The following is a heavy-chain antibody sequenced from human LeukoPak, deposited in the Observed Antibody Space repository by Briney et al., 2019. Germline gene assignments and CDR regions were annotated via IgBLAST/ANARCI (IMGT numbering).Heavy chain of an antibody. Sequence: GGSLRLSCAASGFTFSIYAMTWVRQAPGKGLEWVSAISGSGGTTYYADSVKGRFTISRDNSKNTLYLQMNSLRAEDTAVYYCAKGGYCSGGSCYPGYYFDYWGQGTLVTVSS. J-gene: IGHJ4*02. V-gene: IGHV3-23*01. CDR1: GFTFSIYA. CDR3: AKGGYCSGGSCYPGYYFDY. CDR2: ISGSGGTT. D-gene: IGHD2-15*01.